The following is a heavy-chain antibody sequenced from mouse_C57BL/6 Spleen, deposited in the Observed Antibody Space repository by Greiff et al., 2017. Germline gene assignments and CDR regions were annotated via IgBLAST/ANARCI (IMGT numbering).Heavy chain of an antibody. Sequence: QVQLQQPGAELVMPGASVKLSCKASGYTFTSYWMHWVKQRPGQGLEWIGEIDPSDSYTNYNQKFKGKSTLTVDKSSSTAYMPLSSLTSEDSAVYYCAKLGPGGFDYWGQGTTLTVSS. J-gene: IGHJ2*01. CDR1: GYTFTSYW. CDR3: AKLGPGGFDY. D-gene: IGHD4-1*01. V-gene: IGHV1-69*01. CDR2: IDPSDSYT.